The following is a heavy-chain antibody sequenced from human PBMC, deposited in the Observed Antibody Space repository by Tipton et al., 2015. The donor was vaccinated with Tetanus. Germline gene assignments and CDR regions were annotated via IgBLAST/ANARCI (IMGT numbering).Heavy chain of an antibody. CDR1: GFSVSRYY. CDR3: AREDYYYMDV. Sequence: SLRLSCAASGFSVSRYYMNWVRQAPGKGLEWVSVIYNDADGGRTHYTDSVKGRFTISRDTSKNMVLLQMNSLGVEDTAVYYCAREDYYYMDVWGKGTTVTVS. CDR2: IYNDADGGRT. V-gene: IGHV3-53*01. J-gene: IGHJ6*03.